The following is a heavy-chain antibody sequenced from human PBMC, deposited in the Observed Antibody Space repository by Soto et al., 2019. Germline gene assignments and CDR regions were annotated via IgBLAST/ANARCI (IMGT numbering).Heavy chain of an antibody. J-gene: IGHJ6*02. Sequence: GVLRLSCAASGFTFSNFAMNWVRQAPGKGLEWVSGIIGSGDTTYYADSVKGRFTISRDKSKTALYLQMNSLRAEDTAIYYCAKHGGYSFGPGDYYGMDIWGQGTTVTVSS. CDR3: AKHGGYSFGPGDYYGMDI. CDR1: GFTFSNFA. V-gene: IGHV3-23*01. CDR2: IIGSGDTT. D-gene: IGHD5-18*01.